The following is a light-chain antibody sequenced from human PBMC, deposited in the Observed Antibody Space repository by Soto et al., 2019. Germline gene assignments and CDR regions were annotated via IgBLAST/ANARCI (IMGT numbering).Light chain of an antibody. Sequence: EFVVTQSPGTLSLSQGERATLSCRASQSIGYYLAWYQEKPGQAPRLLIYDASIRATGIPARFSGSWSGTDFTLSINSLQREDFATYYCQQTYSPRRTFGQGTKVDIK. V-gene: IGKV3-11*01. J-gene: IGKJ1*01. CDR3: QQTYSPRRT. CDR1: QSIGYY. CDR2: DAS.